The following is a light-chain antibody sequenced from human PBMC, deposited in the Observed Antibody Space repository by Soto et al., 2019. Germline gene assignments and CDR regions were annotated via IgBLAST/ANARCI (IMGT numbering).Light chain of an antibody. Sequence: QSVLTQPASVSGSPGQSVAISCTGTSSDVGGYDYVSWYQQHPDKAPKLMIYEVTKRPSGVSNRFSGSKSGNTASLTISGLQPEDEADYYCSSHTSRNTRVFVSGTKVTVL. V-gene: IGLV2-14*01. CDR2: EVT. CDR3: SSHTSRNTRV. CDR1: SSDVGGYDY. J-gene: IGLJ1*01.